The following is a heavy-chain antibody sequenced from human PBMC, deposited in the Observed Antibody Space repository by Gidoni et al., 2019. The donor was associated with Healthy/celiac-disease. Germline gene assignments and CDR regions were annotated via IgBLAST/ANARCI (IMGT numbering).Heavy chain of an antibody. CDR2: ISYDGSNK. D-gene: IGHD3-16*02. CDR3: AKDGGGDILHWYFDL. J-gene: IGHJ2*01. V-gene: IGHV3-30*18. CDR1: GFTFSSYG. Sequence: QVQLVESGGGVVQPGRSLRLSCAASGFTFSSYGMHWVRQAPGKGLEWVAVISYDGSNKYYADSVKGRFTISRDNSKNTLYLQMNSLRAEDTAVYYCAKDGGGDILHWYFDLWGRGTLVTVSS.